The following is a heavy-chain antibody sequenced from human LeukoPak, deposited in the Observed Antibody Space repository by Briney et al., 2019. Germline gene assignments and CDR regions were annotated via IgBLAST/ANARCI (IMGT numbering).Heavy chain of an antibody. D-gene: IGHD6-13*01. CDR1: GFTFSSYA. V-gene: IGHV3-23*01. Sequence: PGGSLRLSCAASGFTFSSYAMSWVRQAPGKGLEWVSAISGSGGSTYYADSVKGRFTVSRDNAKTSLYLQVNSLRADDSALYYCARLAAAGTDFDYWGLGTQVAVSS. CDR2: ISGSGGST. CDR3: ARLAAAGTDFDY. J-gene: IGHJ4*02.